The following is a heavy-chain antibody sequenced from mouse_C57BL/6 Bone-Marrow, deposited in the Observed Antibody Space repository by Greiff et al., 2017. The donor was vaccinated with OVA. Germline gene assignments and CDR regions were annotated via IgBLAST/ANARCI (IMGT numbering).Heavy chain of an antibody. V-gene: IGHV1-55*01. CDR1: GYTFTSSW. CDR2: IYPGSGST. CDR3: ARIYYYGSSPSDY. J-gene: IGHJ2*01. D-gene: IGHD1-1*01. Sequence: QVQLQQPGAELVKPGASVKMSCKASGYTFTSSWITWVKQRPGQGLEWIGDIYPGSGSTNYNEKFKSKATLTVDTSSSTAYMQLSSLTSEDSAVYYCARIYYYGSSPSDYWGQGTTLTVSS.